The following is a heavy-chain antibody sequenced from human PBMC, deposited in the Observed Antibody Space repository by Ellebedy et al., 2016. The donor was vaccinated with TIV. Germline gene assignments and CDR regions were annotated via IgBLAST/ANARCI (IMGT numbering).Heavy chain of an antibody. CDR2: INHSGST. CDR1: GGSFSGYY. J-gene: IGHJ5*02. Sequence: SETLSLXXAVYGGSFSGYYWSWIRQPPGKGLEWIGEINHSGSTNYNPSLKSRVTISVDTSKNQFSLKLSSVTAADTAVYYCARDCSGGSCGWFDPWGQGTLVTVSS. D-gene: IGHD2-15*01. CDR3: ARDCSGGSCGWFDP. V-gene: IGHV4-34*01.